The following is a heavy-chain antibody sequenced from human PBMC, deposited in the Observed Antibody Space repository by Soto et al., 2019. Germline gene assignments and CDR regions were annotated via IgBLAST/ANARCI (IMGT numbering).Heavy chain of an antibody. CDR2: INPNSGGT. V-gene: IGHV1-2*02. Sequence: GASVKVSCKASGYSFTGYYMHWVRQAPGQGLEWMGWINPNSGGTNYAQKFQGRFTMTRDTSISTAYRELSRLRSDDTAVYYCPSPDEFYSSYAGFDYWGQGTLVTVSS. CDR3: PSPDEFYSSYAGFDY. CDR1: GYSFTGYY. D-gene: IGHD6-6*01. J-gene: IGHJ4*01.